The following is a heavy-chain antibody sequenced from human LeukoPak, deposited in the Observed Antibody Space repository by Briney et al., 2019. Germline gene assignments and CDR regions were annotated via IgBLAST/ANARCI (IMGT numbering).Heavy chain of an antibody. V-gene: IGHV3-49*04. CDR2: VRSKDYGGTT. D-gene: IGHD2-2*01. Sequence: GGSLRLSCTASGFTFGDYAMSWVRQAPGKGLEWVAFVRSKDYGGTTEYAASVKGRFTISRDDSKSIAYLQMNSLKTEDTAVYYCTRDLCSSTSCYAPFDYWGQGTLVTVSS. CDR3: TRDLCSSTSCYAPFDY. J-gene: IGHJ4*02. CDR1: GFTFGDYA.